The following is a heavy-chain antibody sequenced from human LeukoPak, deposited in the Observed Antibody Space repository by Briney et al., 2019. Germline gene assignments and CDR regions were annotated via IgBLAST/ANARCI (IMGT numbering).Heavy chain of an antibody. CDR3: ARGRGYCSSTSCLDWFGP. CDR1: GFTFSDYY. CDR2: TSSSGSTI. V-gene: IGHV3-11*04. J-gene: IGHJ5*02. Sequence: PGGSLRLSCAASGFTFSDYYMSWIRQAPGKGLEWVSYTSSSGSTIYYADSVKGRFTISRDNAKNSLYLQMNSLRAEDTAVYYCARGRGYCSSTSCLDWFGPWGQGTLVTVSS. D-gene: IGHD2-2*01.